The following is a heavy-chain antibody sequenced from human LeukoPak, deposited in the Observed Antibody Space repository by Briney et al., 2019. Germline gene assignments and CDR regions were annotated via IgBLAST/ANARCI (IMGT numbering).Heavy chain of an antibody. J-gene: IGHJ5*02. CDR1: GYSFLSHW. D-gene: IGHD3-3*01. V-gene: IGHV1-2*06. CDR3: ARVGLSYDFWSGYSS. Sequence: GESLKISCKGSGYSFLSHWIGWVRQMPGKGLEWMGRINPNSGGTNYAQKFQGRVTMTRDTSISTAYMELSRLRSDDTAVYYCARVGLSYDFWSGYSSWGQGTLVTVSS. CDR2: INPNSGGT.